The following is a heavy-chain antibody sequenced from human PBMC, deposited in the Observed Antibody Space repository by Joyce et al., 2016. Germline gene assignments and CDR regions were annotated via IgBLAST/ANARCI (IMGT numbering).Heavy chain of an antibody. V-gene: IGHV3-48*03. CDR2: INSDDSRI. Sequence: EEQLVESGGGLVQPGGSLRLSCAASGIIFSNKEMNWVRQAPGKGLEWVSSINSDDSRIHYADSVRGRFTISRDNARNSLYLEMNSLRVEDTAIYYCTTPSCANWGQGSLVTVSS. D-gene: IGHD2-2*01. CDR1: GIIFSNKE. CDR3: TTPSCAN. J-gene: IGHJ4*02.